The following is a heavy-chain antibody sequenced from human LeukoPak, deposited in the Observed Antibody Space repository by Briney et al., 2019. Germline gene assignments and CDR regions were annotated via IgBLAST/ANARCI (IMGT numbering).Heavy chain of an antibody. CDR2: ISDSGGRT. J-gene: IGHJ4*02. D-gene: IGHD3-22*01. V-gene: IGHV3-23*01. Sequence: GGSLRLSCVVSGITLSNYGMSWVRQAPGKGLEWVAGISDSGGRTNYADSVKGRFTISRDSPKNTLYLQMNSLRAEDAAVYFCAKRGVVIRVILVGFHKEAYYFDSWGQGALVTVSS. CDR3: AKRGVVIRVILVGFHKEAYYFDS. CDR1: GITLSNYG.